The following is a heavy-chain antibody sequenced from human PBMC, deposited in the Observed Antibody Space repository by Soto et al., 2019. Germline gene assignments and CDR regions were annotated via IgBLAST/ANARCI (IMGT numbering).Heavy chain of an antibody. Sequence: GGSLILSCAASGVTFSSYPMNLVRPAPGKGLEWVAVIRCGGGRTYYADSVKGRFTISRDNSKNSLSLQVNSLGAEDTAVYYWGKEAGGSQSTPPLWVQGTTVTVSS. CDR2: IRCGGGRT. D-gene: IGHD5-12*01. J-gene: IGHJ4*02. CDR1: GVTFSSYP. V-gene: IGHV3-23*01. CDR3: GKEAGGSQSTPPL.